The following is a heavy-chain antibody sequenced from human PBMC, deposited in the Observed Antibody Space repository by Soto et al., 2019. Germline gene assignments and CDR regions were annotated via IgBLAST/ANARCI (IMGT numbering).Heavy chain of an antibody. Sequence: PGGSLRLSCAASGFTFSSYAMSWVRQAPGKGLEWVSAISGSGGSTYYADSVKGRFTISRDNSKNTLYLQMNSLRAEDTAVYYCAKIYCSSTSCQRIYYYYGMDVWGKGTTVTVSS. J-gene: IGHJ6*04. CDR3: AKIYCSSTSCQRIYYYYGMDV. V-gene: IGHV3-23*01. D-gene: IGHD2-2*01. CDR1: GFTFSSYA. CDR2: ISGSGGST.